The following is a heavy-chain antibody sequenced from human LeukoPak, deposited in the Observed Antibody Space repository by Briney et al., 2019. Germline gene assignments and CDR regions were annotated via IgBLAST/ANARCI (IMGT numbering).Heavy chain of an antibody. Sequence: SETLSLTCTVSGGSISSYYWSWIRQPPGKGLEWIGYIYYSGSTNYNPSLKSRVTISVDTSKNQFSLKLSSVTAADTAVYYCARGRGPEDILTGYYMNYYYYMDVWGKGTTVTVSS. V-gene: IGHV4-59*01. CDR2: IYYSGST. CDR1: GGSISSYY. J-gene: IGHJ6*03. CDR3: ARGRGPEDILTGYYMNYYYYMDV. D-gene: IGHD3-9*01.